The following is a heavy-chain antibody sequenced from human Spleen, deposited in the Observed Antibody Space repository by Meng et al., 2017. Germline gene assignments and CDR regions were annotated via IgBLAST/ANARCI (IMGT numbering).Heavy chain of an antibody. J-gene: IGHJ3*02. CDR2: INWNGGGT. CDR1: GFTFDDYD. CDR3: ARDRPRGVFDI. D-gene: IGHD2-8*01. V-gene: IGHV3-20*04. Sequence: GESLKISCEASGFTFDDYDMSWVRQAPGKGLQWVSGINWNGGGTGYADSVKGRFTISRDNAKNSLYLQMNSLTAEDTALYYCARDRPRGVFDIWGRGTMVTVSS.